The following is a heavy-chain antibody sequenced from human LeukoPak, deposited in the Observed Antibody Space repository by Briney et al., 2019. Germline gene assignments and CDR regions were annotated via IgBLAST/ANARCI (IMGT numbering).Heavy chain of an antibody. J-gene: IGHJ4*02. Sequence: KSSETLSLTCTVSGASISSYYWSWIRQPPGKGLEYIGYMYYTGSTNYNPSLKSRVTISVDTSKNQFSLKLSSVTAADTAIYYCASGYDILTGYSSFENWGQGTLVTVSS. CDR2: MYYTGST. V-gene: IGHV4-59*01. CDR3: ASGYDILTGYSSFEN. D-gene: IGHD3-9*01. CDR1: GASISSYY.